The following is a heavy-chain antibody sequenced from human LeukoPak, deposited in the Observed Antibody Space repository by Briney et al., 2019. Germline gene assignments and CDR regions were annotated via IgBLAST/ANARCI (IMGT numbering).Heavy chain of an antibody. Sequence: GASVKVSCKSSGYTFTGYYMHWVRPAPGQGLAWVGWINPNSGGTNYAQKFQGRVTMTRDTSISTAYMELSRLRSDDTAVYYCAKADYDFWSGYYPAWYYYGMDVGGQGTTVTVSS. CDR2: INPNSGGT. V-gene: IGHV1-2*02. J-gene: IGHJ6*02. CDR1: GYTFTGYY. D-gene: IGHD3-3*01. CDR3: AKADYDFWSGYYPAWYYYGMDV.